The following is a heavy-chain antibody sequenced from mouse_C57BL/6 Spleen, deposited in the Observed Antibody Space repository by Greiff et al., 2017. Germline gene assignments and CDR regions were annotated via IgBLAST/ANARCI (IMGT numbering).Heavy chain of an antibody. CDR1: GYTFTDYE. J-gene: IGHJ3*01. CDR3: TTYDYAWFAY. CDR2: IDPETGGT. V-gene: IGHV1-15*01. Sequence: LVESGAELVRPGASVTLSCKASGYTFTDYEMHWVKQTPVHGLEWIGAIDPETGGTAYNQKFKGKAILTADKSSSTAHMELRSLTSEDSAVYYCTTYDYAWFAYWGQGTLVTVSA. D-gene: IGHD2-4*01.